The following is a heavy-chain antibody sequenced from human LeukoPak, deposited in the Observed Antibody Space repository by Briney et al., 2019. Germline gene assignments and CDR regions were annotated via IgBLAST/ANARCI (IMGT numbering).Heavy chain of an antibody. V-gene: IGHV4-4*07. Sequence: SETLSLTCTVSGGSISASYWNWIRQPAGKGLEWIGRIHASGSTNYNPSLKSRVTMSIDTSKNQFSLKLTSVTAADTAVYYCARVGGMLTINNEAFDIWGQGTVVTVS. CDR3: ARVGGMLTINNEAFDI. J-gene: IGHJ3*02. CDR1: GGSISASY. CDR2: IHASGST. D-gene: IGHD5-24*01.